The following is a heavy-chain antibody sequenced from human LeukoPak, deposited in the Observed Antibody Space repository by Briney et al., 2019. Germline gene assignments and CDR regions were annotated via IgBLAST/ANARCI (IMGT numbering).Heavy chain of an antibody. D-gene: IGHD5-18*01. J-gene: IGHJ6*02. CDR2: IYPGDSDT. V-gene: IGHV5-51*01. CDR1: GYSFTSYW. Sequence: GESLKISCKGSGYSFTSYWIGWVRQMPGKGLEWMGIIYPGDSDTRYSPSFQGQVTISADKSISTAYLQWSSLKASDTAMYYCARHGTAINYYYGMDVWGQGTTVTVSS. CDR3: ARHGTAINYYYGMDV.